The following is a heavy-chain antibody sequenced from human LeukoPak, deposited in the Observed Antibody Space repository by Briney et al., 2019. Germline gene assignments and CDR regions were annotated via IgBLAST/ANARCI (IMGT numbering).Heavy chain of an antibody. CDR3: ARDNGSGSYYGSLDY. Sequence: SETLSLTCTVSGGSVSSGSSYWTWIRQPPGKGLEWIGYIYYSGSTNYNPSLKSRVTISVDTSKNQFSLKLSSVTAADTAVYYCARDNGSGSYYGSLDYWGQGTLVTVSS. CDR1: GGSVSSGSSY. D-gene: IGHD3-10*01. V-gene: IGHV4-61*01. CDR2: IYYSGST. J-gene: IGHJ4*02.